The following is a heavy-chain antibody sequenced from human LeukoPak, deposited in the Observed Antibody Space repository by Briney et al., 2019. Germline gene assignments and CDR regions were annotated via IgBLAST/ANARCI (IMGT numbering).Heavy chain of an antibody. V-gene: IGHV3-30*02. D-gene: IGHD3-22*01. CDR2: IRFDGTKK. Sequence: GWSLRLSCAASGFNFRRNGMHWVRQAPGKGLEWLSFIRFDGTKKFYTQSVRGRFTISRDTSINVLYLQMNNLTAEDTAVYYCARDFDDPTGHYYYLPDYWGPGTLVTVFS. CDR1: GFNFRRNG. J-gene: IGHJ4*02. CDR3: ARDFDDPTGHYYYLPDY.